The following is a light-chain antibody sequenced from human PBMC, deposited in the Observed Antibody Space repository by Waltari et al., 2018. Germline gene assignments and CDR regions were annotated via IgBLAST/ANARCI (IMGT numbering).Light chain of an antibody. J-gene: IGLJ3*02. CDR3: AYYTGGSTLVL. CDR1: NSDLGRYDY. V-gene: IGLV2-14*03. Sequence: QSALTQAASVSGSPGQSITISCTGTNSDLGRYDYVSWYQQPPGKAPKLVIYDVNNRPSGVSKRVSGSKSDNTASLTISGLQAEDEADYYCAYYTGGSTLVLFGGVTRLTVL. CDR2: DVN.